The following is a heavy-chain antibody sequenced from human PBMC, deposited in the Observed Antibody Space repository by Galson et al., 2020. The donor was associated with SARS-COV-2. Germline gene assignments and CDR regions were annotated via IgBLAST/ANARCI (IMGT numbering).Heavy chain of an antibody. CDR3: ARPILPMVRGRADAFDI. CDR2: ISYDGSNK. J-gene: IGHJ3*02. V-gene: IGHV3-30*04. CDR1: GFTFSTYA. Sequence: GGSLRLSCAASGFTFSTYAMHWVRQAPGKGLEWVTFISYDGSNKYYADSVKGRFYISRDNSKNTLYLQMNSLRPEDTAVYYCARPILPMVRGRADAFDIWGQGTMVTVSS. D-gene: IGHD3-10*01.